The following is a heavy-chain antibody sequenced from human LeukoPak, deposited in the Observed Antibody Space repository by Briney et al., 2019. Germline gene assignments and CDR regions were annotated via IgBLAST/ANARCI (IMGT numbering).Heavy chain of an antibody. J-gene: IGHJ6*03. Sequence: PGGSLRLSCAASGFTVSSNYMSWVRQAPGKELEWVSVIYSGGSTYYADSVKGRFTISRDNSKNTLYLQMNSLRAEDTAVYYCARGLGASRYYYYYMDVWGKGTPVTVSS. V-gene: IGHV3-53*01. CDR1: GFTVSSNY. CDR2: IYSGGST. D-gene: IGHD6-13*01. CDR3: ARGLGASRYYYYYMDV.